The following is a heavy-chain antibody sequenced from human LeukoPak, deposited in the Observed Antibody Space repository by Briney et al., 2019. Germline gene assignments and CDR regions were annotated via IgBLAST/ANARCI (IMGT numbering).Heavy chain of an antibody. CDR2: ISSSGSTI. CDR3: AGAYSAYDPFDY. V-gene: IGHV3-48*03. Sequence: GSLRLSCAASGFTFSSYEMNWVRQAPGKGLEWVSYISSSGSTIYYADSVKGRFTISRDNPKNTLYLQMNSLRVEDTAIYFCAGAYSAYDPFDYWGQGILVTVSS. CDR1: GFTFSSYE. D-gene: IGHD5-12*01. J-gene: IGHJ4*02.